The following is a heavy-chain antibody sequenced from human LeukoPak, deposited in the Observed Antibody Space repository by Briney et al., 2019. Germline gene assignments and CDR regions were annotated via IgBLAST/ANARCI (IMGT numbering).Heavy chain of an antibody. V-gene: IGHV3-21*01. CDR2: ISSSSSYI. CDR1: GFTFSSYS. Sequence: GGSLRLSCAASGFTFSSYSMNWVRQAPGKGLEWVSSISSSSSYIYYADSVKGRFTISRDNAKNSLYLQMSSLRAEDTAVYYCARDHGTSSNTGDYWGQGTLVTVSS. D-gene: IGHD2-2*01. CDR3: ARDHGTSSNTGDY. J-gene: IGHJ4*02.